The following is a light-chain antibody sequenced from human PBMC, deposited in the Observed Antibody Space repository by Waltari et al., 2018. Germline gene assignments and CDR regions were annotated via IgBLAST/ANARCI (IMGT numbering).Light chain of an antibody. V-gene: IGLV4-69*01. CDR3: RTGGHGTWV. Sequence: QLVLTQSPSASAPLGASVKLTCTLSSGHTTNIIAGHQQHREKGPRYWMKVNSDGSQNKGDKIPERFSGSSSGAERYLTISSLQCEDEADYYCRTGGHGTWVFGGGTNLTVL. J-gene: IGLJ3*02. CDR2: VNSDGSQ. CDR1: SGHTTNI.